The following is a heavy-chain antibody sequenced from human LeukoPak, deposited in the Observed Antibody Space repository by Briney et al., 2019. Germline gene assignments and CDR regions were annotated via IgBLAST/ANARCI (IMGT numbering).Heavy chain of an antibody. J-gene: IGHJ4*02. CDR3: ARRLSYYDY. V-gene: IGHV4-39*01. D-gene: IGHD2-21*02. CDR2: INYRGAV. CDR1: DGSTTGTRYY. Sequence: SETLSLTCTVSDGSTTGTRYYWGWFRQTPGKGPEWIGNINYRGAVYYNPSLRSRVTISVDTSKNQFSLKVTSVTAADTAAYYCARRLSYYDYWGQGTLVTVSS.